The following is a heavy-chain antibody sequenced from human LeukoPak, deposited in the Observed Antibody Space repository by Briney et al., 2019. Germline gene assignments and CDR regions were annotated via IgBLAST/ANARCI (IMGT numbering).Heavy chain of an antibody. Sequence: SETLSLTCAVYGESFSGYYWSWIRQPPGKGPEWIGEINHSGSTNYNPSLKSRVTISVDTSKNQFSLKLSSVTAADTAVYYCARDDIVPYGMDVWGQGTTVTVSS. D-gene: IGHD3-16*02. V-gene: IGHV4-34*01. CDR1: GESFSGYY. J-gene: IGHJ6*02. CDR3: ARDDIVPYGMDV. CDR2: INHSGST.